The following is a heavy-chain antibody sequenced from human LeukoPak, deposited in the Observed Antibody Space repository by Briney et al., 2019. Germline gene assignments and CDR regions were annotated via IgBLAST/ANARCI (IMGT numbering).Heavy chain of an antibody. Sequence: ASVKVSCKASGYTFTSYGISWVRPAPGQGLEWMGWISAYNGNTNYAQKLQGRVTMTTDTSTSTAYMGLRSLRSDDTAVYYCARDTSIMVYGTWDYWGQGTLVTVSS. CDR3: ARDTSIMVYGTWDY. D-gene: IGHD2-8*01. CDR2: ISAYNGNT. V-gene: IGHV1-18*01. CDR1: GYTFTSYG. J-gene: IGHJ4*02.